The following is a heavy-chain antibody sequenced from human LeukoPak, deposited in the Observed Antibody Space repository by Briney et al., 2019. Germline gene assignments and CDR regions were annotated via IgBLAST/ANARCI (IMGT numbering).Heavy chain of an antibody. D-gene: IGHD6-19*01. Sequence: ASVKVSCKASGYTFTGYYMHWVRQAPGQGLEWMGWINPNSGGTNYAQKFQGRVTMTRDTSISTAYMELSRLRSDDTAVYYCARDLGSGHFVGYAFDIWGQGTMVTVSS. J-gene: IGHJ3*02. CDR1: GYTFTGYY. V-gene: IGHV1-2*02. CDR3: ARDLGSGHFVGYAFDI. CDR2: INPNSGGT.